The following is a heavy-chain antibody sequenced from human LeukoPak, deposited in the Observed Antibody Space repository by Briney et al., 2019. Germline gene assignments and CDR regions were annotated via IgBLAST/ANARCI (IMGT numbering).Heavy chain of an antibody. J-gene: IGHJ5*02. D-gene: IGHD1-1*01. CDR3: ARDRGRDGTGTTMDWFDP. CDR1: GVSISSSDHY. Sequence: SETLSLTCTVSGVSISSSDHYWSWIRQAPGKGLEWIGYIYYTGTTYYNPSLKSRVTISLDMSKNQFSLKLSSVTAADTAVYYCARDRGRDGTGTTMDWFDPWGQGALVIVSS. CDR2: IYYTGTT. V-gene: IGHV4-30-4*08.